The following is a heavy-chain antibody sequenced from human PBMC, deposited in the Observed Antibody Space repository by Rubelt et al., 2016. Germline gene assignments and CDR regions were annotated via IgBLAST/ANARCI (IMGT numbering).Heavy chain of an antibody. CDR2: INPNSGGT. CDR1: GYTFTGYY. CDR3: ARESSSGWYIDY. J-gene: IGHJ4*02. D-gene: IGHD6-19*01. Sequence: QVQLVQSGAEVKKPGASVKVSCKASGYTFTGYYMHWVRLAPGQGLEWVGRINPNSGGTNYARKVKGRVTMTRDTSITTAYMELSRLRSDDTAVFYCARESSSGWYIDYWGQGTLVTVSS. V-gene: IGHV1-2*06.